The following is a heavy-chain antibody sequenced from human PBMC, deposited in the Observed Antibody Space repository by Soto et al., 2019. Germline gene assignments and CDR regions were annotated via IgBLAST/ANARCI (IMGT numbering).Heavy chain of an antibody. CDR3: ARDPYGDDAFDI. CDR1: GASISSFY. D-gene: IGHD4-17*01. J-gene: IGHJ3*02. V-gene: IGHV4-59*01. CDR2: IYKSGIT. Sequence: SETLSLTCTVSGASISSFYWTWIRQPPGKGLEWIGHIYKSGITNNNPSLRSRVTTSTDTSKNQFSLKLTSVTAADTAVYYCARDPYGDDAFDIWGQGTMVTVSS.